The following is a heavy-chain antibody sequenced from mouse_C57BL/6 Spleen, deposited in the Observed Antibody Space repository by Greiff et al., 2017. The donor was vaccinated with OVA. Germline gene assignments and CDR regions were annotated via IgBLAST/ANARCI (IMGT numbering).Heavy chain of an antibody. D-gene: IGHD1-1*01. CDR1: GYAFSSSW. Sequence: QVQLKESGPELVKPGASVKISCKASGYAFSSSWMNWVKQRPGKGLEWIGRIYPGDGDTNYNGKFKGKATLTADKSSSTAYMQLSSLTSEDSAVYFCARDYYGSSYGYYFDYWGQGTTLTVSS. J-gene: IGHJ2*01. CDR2: IYPGDGDT. CDR3: ARDYYGSSYGYYFDY. V-gene: IGHV1-82*01.